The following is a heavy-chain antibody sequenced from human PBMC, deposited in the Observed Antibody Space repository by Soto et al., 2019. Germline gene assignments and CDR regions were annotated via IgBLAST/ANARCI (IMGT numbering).Heavy chain of an antibody. J-gene: IGHJ4*02. CDR2: ISTYDGNT. V-gene: IGHV1-18*01. CDR1: GYVFIGYG. D-gene: IGHD3-10*01. Sequence: ASVKVSCKASGYVFIGYGISWVRQAPGQGLEWMGRISTYDGNTNYAQNFQGRVTMTTDTSTSTAYMELRSLRSDDTAVYYCARDLDGSGSYYTDYWGPGTLVTVS. CDR3: ARDLDGSGSYYTDY.